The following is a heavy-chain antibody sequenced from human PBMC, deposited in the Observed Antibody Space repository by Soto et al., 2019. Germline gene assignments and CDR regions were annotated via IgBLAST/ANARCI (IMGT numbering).Heavy chain of an antibody. J-gene: IGHJ4*02. D-gene: IGHD1-1*01. CDR1: GFPFINYY. CDR2: ISSDGRST. Sequence: EVQLVESGGGLVQPGGSLRLSCAASGFPFINYYMDWVRQVPGKGLAWVSLISSDGRSTYYADSVKGRFTMSRDNAKNSLCLEMNSLRVEDTAVYYCVRDGHNWNDLDVWGQGTLVTVSS. CDR3: VRDGHNWNDLDV. V-gene: IGHV3-74*01.